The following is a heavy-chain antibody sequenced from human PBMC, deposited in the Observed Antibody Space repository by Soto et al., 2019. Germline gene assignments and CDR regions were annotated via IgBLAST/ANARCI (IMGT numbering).Heavy chain of an antibody. CDR2: IYYDGST. J-gene: IGHJ4*01. D-gene: IGHD6-6*01. V-gene: IGHV4-4*02. CDR1: GGSISSSNW. CDR3: ARSTIAPHLFMYPFDY. Sequence: SETLSLTCAVSGGSISSSNWWSWVRQPPGKGLEWIGSIYYDGSTYYNPSLKSRLTISVDTSKNQLSLELNSVTAADTAVYYCARSTIAPHLFMYPFDYWGQGTLVTV.